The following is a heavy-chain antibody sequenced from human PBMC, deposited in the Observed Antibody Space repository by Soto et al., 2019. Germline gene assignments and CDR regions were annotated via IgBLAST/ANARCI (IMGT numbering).Heavy chain of an antibody. CDR2: IYYSGST. V-gene: IGHV4-31*03. D-gene: IGHD3-22*01. CDR1: GGSISSGGYY. Sequence: PSETLSLTCTVSGGSISSGGYYWSWIRQHPGKGLEWIGYIYYSGSTYYNPSLKSRVTISVDTSKNQFSLKLSSVNAADTAVYYCARGGYSSGYSWFDPWGQGTLVTVSS. CDR3: ARGGYSSGYSWFDP. J-gene: IGHJ5*02.